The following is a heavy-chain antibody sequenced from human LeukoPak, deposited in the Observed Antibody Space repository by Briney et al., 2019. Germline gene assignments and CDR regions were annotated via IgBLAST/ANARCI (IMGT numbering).Heavy chain of an antibody. CDR2: ISSSGSTI. Sequence: GGSLRLSCAASGFTFSDYYVSWIRQAPGKGLEWVSYISSSGSTIYYADSVKGRFTISRDNAKNSLYLQMNSLRAEDTAVYYCAREGGDCSGGSCYRQRHFDYWGQGTLVTVSS. CDR3: AREGGDCSGGSCYRQRHFDY. V-gene: IGHV3-11*01. CDR1: GFTFSDYY. J-gene: IGHJ4*02. D-gene: IGHD2-15*01.